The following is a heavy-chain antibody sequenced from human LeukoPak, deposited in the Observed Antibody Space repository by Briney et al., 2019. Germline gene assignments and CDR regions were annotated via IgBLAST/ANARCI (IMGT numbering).Heavy chain of an antibody. Sequence: SETLSLTCAVHGGSFSGYYWSWIRQPPGKGLEWIGEINHSGSTNYNPSLKSRVTISVDTSKNQFSLKLSSVTAADTAVYYCARRYSSGWSYWGQGTLVTVSS. CDR3: ARRYSSGWSY. D-gene: IGHD6-19*01. V-gene: IGHV4-34*01. J-gene: IGHJ4*02. CDR2: INHSGST. CDR1: GGSFSGYY.